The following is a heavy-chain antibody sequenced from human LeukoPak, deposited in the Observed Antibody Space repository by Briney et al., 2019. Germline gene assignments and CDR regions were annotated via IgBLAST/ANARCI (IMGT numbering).Heavy chain of an antibody. CDR2: ISSSSSYI. D-gene: IGHD3-22*01. Sequence: GGSLRLSCAASGFTFSTYSMNWVRQAPGKGLEWVSSISSSSSYIYYADSVKGRFTISRDNAKSSLYLQMNSLRAEDTAVYYCARAQTSDSYYYDSSGFAYWGQGTQVTVSS. V-gene: IGHV3-21*01. CDR3: ARAQTSDSYYYDSSGFAY. CDR1: GFTFSTYS. J-gene: IGHJ4*02.